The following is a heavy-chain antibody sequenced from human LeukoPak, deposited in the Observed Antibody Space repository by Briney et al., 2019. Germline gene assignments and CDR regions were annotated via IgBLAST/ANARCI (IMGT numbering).Heavy chain of an antibody. J-gene: IGHJ4*02. CDR3: ARDYYDSSGYWTGSY. CDR2: ISSSSSTTI. Sequence: GGSLRLSCAASGFTFSSYSMNWVRQAPGKGLEWVSYISSSSSTTIYYADSVKGRFTISRDNHKNSLYLQMNSLRAEDTAVYYCARDYYDSSGYWTGSYWGQGTLVTVSS. V-gene: IGHV3-48*01. D-gene: IGHD3-22*01. CDR1: GFTFSSYS.